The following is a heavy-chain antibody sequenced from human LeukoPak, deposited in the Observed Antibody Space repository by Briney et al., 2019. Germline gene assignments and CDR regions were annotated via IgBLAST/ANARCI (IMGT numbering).Heavy chain of an antibody. J-gene: IGHJ4*02. CDR3: ARQGVLWTPRD. D-gene: IGHD3-10*01. Sequence: SETLSLTCIVSGGSISRSTYYWGWIRQPPGKGLEWFGSIYYNWSTYYNPSLTIRLTISVDKSKNQFSLKLGSVTAADTAVYYCARQGVLWTPRDWGQGALVTVSS. V-gene: IGHV4-39*01. CDR1: GGSISRSTYY. CDR2: IYYNWST.